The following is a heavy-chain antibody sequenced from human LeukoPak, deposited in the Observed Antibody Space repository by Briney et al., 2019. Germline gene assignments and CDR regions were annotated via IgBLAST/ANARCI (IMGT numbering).Heavy chain of an antibody. CDR2: ISSSSSYI. V-gene: IGHV3-21*01. J-gene: IGHJ4*02. Sequence: GGSLRLSCAASGFTFSSYSMNWVRQAPGKGLEWVSSISSSSSYIYYADSVKGRFTTSRDNSKNTLYLQMNSLRAEDTAVYYCASLRRITGTIGYWGQGTLVTVSS. CDR3: ASLRRITGTIGY. CDR1: GFTFSSYS. D-gene: IGHD1-7*01.